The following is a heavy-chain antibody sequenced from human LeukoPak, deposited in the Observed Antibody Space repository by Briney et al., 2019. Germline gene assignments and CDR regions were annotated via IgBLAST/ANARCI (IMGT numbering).Heavy chain of an antibody. D-gene: IGHD6-6*01. Sequence: GGSLRLSCAASGFAFSTYEMNWVRQAPGKGLEWVSYISISGTTIYYAVSVKGRFTISRDNAKNSLYLQMNSLRVEDMAVYYCAREGLWGAARDAFDIWGQGTMVTVSS. CDR1: GFAFSTYE. V-gene: IGHV3-48*03. CDR3: AREGLWGAARDAFDI. CDR2: ISISGTTI. J-gene: IGHJ3*02.